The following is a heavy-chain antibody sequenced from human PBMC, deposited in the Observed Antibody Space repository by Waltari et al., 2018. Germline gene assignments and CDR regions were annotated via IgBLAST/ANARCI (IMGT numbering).Heavy chain of an antibody. D-gene: IGHD7-27*01. CDR3: ARDRPHTGDRVGDEDAFDL. Sequence: QLQLQESGPGLVKPSETLSLTYTVSGGSISSSSYYWGWIRQPPGKGLEWIGSIYYSGSTYYNPSLKSRVTISVDTSKNQFSLKLSSVTAADTAVYYCARDRPHTGDRVGDEDAFDLWGRGTLVTVSS. CDR2: IYYSGST. CDR1: GGSISSSSYY. V-gene: IGHV4-39*07. J-gene: IGHJ2*01.